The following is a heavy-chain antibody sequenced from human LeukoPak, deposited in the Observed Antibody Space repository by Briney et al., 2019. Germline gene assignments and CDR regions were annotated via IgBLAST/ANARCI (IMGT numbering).Heavy chain of an antibody. CDR3: ARDGLREFDY. Sequence: GGSLRLSCAASGFTFNSTWMHWVRHAPGKGLVWVSRISSDGSSTNYADSVKGRFTISRDNAKNTLYLQMNSLRAEDTAVYYCARDGLREFDYWGQGTLVTVSS. CDR1: GFTFNSTW. J-gene: IGHJ4*02. V-gene: IGHV3-74*01. CDR2: ISSDGSST. D-gene: IGHD5-12*01.